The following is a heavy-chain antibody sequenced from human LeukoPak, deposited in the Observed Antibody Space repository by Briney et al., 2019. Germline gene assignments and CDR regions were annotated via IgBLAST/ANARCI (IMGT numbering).Heavy chain of an antibody. D-gene: IGHD4-17*01. Sequence: PGGSLRLSCAASGFTFGDYYMSWIRQAPGKGLEWLSHISSGSSYTSYADSVKGRFTISRDNAKNSLYLQINSLRAEDTAVYYCARVPNGDLDYWGQGTLVTVSS. V-gene: IGHV3-11*06. CDR3: ARVPNGDLDY. CDR1: GFTFGDYY. J-gene: IGHJ4*02. CDR2: ISSGSSYT.